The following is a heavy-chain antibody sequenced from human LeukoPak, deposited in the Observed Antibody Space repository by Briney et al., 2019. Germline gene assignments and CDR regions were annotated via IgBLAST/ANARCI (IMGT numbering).Heavy chain of an antibody. D-gene: IGHD6-19*01. CDR2: ISAYNGNT. Sequence: ASVKVSCKASGYTFITYGISWVRQAPGQGLEWMGWISAYNGNTNYAQKLQGRVTMTTDTSTSTAYMELRSLTSDDTAVYYCATNRPSSAWYELDYWGQGTLVTVSS. CDR1: GYTFITYG. V-gene: IGHV1-18*01. CDR3: ATNRPSSAWYELDY. J-gene: IGHJ4*02.